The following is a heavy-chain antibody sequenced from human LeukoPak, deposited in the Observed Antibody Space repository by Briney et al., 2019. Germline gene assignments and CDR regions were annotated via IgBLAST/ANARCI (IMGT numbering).Heavy chain of an antibody. CDR2: IYTSGST. D-gene: IGHD6-6*01. V-gene: IGHV4-4*07. CDR1: GGSISSYY. Sequence: SETLSLTCTVSGGSISSYYWSWIRQPAGKGLEWIGRIYTSGSTNYNPSLKSRVTMSVDTSKNQFSLKLSSVTAADTAVYYCASSPGEEQLVPYFDPWGQGTLVTVSS. J-gene: IGHJ5*02. CDR3: ASSPGEEQLVPYFDP.